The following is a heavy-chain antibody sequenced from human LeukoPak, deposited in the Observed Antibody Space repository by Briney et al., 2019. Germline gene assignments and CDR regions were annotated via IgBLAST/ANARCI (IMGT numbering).Heavy chain of an antibody. V-gene: IGHV3-9*01. Sequence: GRSLRLSCAASGFAFDDYAMHWVRQAPGKGLEWVSGISWNSGSIGYADSVKGRFTISRDNAKNSLYLQMNSLRAEDTALYYCAKDKEEWLSGFGYRGQGTLVTVSS. CDR2: ISWNSGSI. D-gene: IGHD3-3*01. J-gene: IGHJ4*02. CDR1: GFAFDDYA. CDR3: AKDKEEWLSGFGY.